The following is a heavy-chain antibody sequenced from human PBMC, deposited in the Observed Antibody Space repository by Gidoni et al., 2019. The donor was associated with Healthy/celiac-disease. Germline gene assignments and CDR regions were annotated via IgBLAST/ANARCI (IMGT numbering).Heavy chain of an antibody. D-gene: IGHD3-10*01. CDR1: GFSFSRYA. J-gene: IGHJ6*02. V-gene: IGHV3-23*01. CDR2: ISGSGDST. CDR3: AKPKRVRSSPPLDYGMDV. Sequence: EVQLLESGGGLVQPGGSLRLSCEAPGFSFSRYAMSWLPQAPGSGRGQDPWKGLVWVSAISGSGDSTYYADSVKGRFTISRDKSKNTLYLQMNSLGAEDTAVYYCAKPKRVRSSPPLDYGMDVWGQGTTVTVSS.